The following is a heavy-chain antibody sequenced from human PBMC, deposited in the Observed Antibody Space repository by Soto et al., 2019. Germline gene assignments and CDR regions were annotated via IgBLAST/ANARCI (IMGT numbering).Heavy chain of an antibody. CDR2: ISGGGDTT. CDR1: GFTFNNYA. V-gene: IGHV3-23*01. Sequence: EVQLLESGGGLVQPGGSLRLSFAASGFTFNNYAMTWVRQAPGKGLEWFSAISGGGDTTSYADSVKGRFTVSRDGSKNTLYLQMSSLRAEDTALYYCAKGRGGSGSLTPRVDFWGQGTLVTVSS. CDR3: AKGRGGSGSLTPRVDF. J-gene: IGHJ4*02. D-gene: IGHD3-10*01.